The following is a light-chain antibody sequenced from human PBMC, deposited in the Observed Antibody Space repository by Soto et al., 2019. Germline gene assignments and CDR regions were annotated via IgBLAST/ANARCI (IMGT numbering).Light chain of an antibody. CDR2: GAS. V-gene: IGKV3-20*01. J-gene: IGKJ1*01. CDR3: QQYGSSPPWT. CDR1: QSVSSTY. Sequence: TQSAGTLSLSPGERVSHSCRASQSVSSTYLAWYQQKPGQAPRLLIYGASSRATGIPDRFSGSGSGTDFTLTISRLEPEDFAVYYCQQYGSSPPWTFGQGTKVDIK.